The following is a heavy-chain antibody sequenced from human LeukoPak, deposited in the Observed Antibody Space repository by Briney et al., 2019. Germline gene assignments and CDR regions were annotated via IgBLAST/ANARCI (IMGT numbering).Heavy chain of an antibody. J-gene: IGHJ5*02. CDR1: GYTFTGYY. CDR3: VGSAAIPGWFDP. CDR2: INPNSGGT. D-gene: IGHD2-2*01. Sequence: ASVKVSCKASGYTFTGYYMHWVRQAPGQGLEWMGWINPNSGGTNYAQKFQVRVTMTRDTSITTAYMELSRLRSDDTAVYYCVGSAAIPGWFDPWGQGTLVTVSS. V-gene: IGHV1-2*02.